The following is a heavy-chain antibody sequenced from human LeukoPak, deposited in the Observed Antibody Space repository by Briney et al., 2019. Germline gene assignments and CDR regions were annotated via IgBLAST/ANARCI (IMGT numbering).Heavy chain of an antibody. J-gene: IGHJ6*02. CDR3: AREDGDYYYYGMGV. CDR2: ISSSGSTI. Sequence: GGSLRLSCAASGFTFSSYEMNWVRQAPGKGLEWVSYISSSGSTIYYADSVKGRLTISRDNAKNSLYLQMNSLRAEDTAVYYCAREDGDYYYYGMGVWGQGTTVTVSS. V-gene: IGHV3-48*03. D-gene: IGHD4-17*01. CDR1: GFTFSSYE.